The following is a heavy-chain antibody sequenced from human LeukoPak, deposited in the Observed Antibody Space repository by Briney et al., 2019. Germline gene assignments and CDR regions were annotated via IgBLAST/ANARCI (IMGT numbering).Heavy chain of an antibody. CDR2: IYYSGST. Sequence: SETLSLTCTVSGGSISSYYWSWIRQPPGKGLEWIGYIYYSGSTNYNPSLKSRVTISVDTSKNQFSLKLSSVTAADTAVYYCARGVVGATSFDYWGQGTLVTVSS. CDR3: ARGVVGATSFDY. V-gene: IGHV4-59*01. CDR1: GGSISSYY. J-gene: IGHJ4*02. D-gene: IGHD1-26*01.